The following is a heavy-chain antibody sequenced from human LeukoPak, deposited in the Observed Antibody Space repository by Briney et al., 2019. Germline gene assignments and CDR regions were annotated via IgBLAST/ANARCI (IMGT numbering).Heavy chain of an antibody. D-gene: IGHD4-17*01. J-gene: IGHJ4*02. CDR3: ARGSDYGDYYSDY. Sequence: GASVKVSCKASGYTFTSFGIIWVRQAPGQGLEWMGWISPYNGNTNYAQKLQGRVTMTTDTSTTTAYMELRSLRSDDTAVYYCARGSDYGDYYSDYWGQGTLVTVSS. V-gene: IGHV1-18*01. CDR1: GYTFTSFG. CDR2: ISPYNGNT.